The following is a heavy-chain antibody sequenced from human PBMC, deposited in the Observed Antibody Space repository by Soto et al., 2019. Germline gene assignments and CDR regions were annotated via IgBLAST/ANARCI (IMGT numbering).Heavy chain of an antibody. D-gene: IGHD2-8*02. CDR2: ISGSGGST. CDR1: GFTFSSYA. Sequence: GGSLRLSCAASGFTFSSYAMSWVRQAPGKGLEWVSAISGSGGSTYYADSVKGRFTISRDNSKNTLYLQMNSLRAEDTAVYYCAKAWILRGVLNWFDPWGQGTLVTVSS. CDR3: AKAWILRGVLNWFDP. V-gene: IGHV3-23*01. J-gene: IGHJ5*02.